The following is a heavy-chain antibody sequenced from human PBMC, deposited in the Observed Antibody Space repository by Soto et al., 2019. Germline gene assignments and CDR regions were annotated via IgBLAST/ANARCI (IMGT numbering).Heavy chain of an antibody. J-gene: IGHJ6*02. CDR1: GFTFSSYS. V-gene: IGHV3-21*01. Sequence: EVQLVESGGGLVKPGGSLRLSCAASGFTFSSYSMNWVRQAPGKGLEWVSSISSSSSYIYYADSVKGRFTISSDNAKNSLYLQMNRLSAEDTAVYYCARDPGGSSSWYKVDYYYYGMDVWGQGTTVTVSS. CDR3: ARDPGGSSSWYKVDYYYYGMDV. CDR2: ISSSSSYI. D-gene: IGHD6-13*01.